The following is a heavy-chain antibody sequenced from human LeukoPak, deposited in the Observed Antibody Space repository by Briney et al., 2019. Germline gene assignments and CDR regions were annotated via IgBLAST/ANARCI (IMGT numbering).Heavy chain of an antibody. CDR1: DASIRSHY. Sequence: KPSETLSLTCTVSDASIRSHYWSWIRQPPPQGLEWIGYIFYSGTTYYNPSLKSRVTISADTSKNQISLRLSAVTAADTAMYYCARDLMDGGFDYWGQGTLVTVSS. CDR3: ARDLMDGGFDY. D-gene: IGHD2-8*01. V-gene: IGHV4-59*11. J-gene: IGHJ4*02. CDR2: IFYSGTT.